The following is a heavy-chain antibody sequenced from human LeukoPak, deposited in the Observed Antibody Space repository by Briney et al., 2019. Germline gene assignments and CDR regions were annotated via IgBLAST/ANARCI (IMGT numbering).Heavy chain of an antibody. V-gene: IGHV4-59*01. J-gene: IGHJ6*02. CDR1: GGSISSYY. CDR2: IYYSGST. D-gene: IGHD3-22*01. Sequence: SETLPLTCTVSGGSISSYYWSWIRQPPGKGLEWIGYIYYSGSTNYNPSLKSRVTISVDTSKNQFSLKLSSVTAADTAVYYCARDRRYYYDSSGKALDYYYYYGMDVWGQGTTVTVSS. CDR3: ARDRRYYYDSSGKALDYYYYYGMDV.